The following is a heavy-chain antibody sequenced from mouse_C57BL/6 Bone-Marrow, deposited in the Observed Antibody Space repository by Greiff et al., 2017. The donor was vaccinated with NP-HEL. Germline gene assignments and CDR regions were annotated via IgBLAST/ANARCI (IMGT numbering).Heavy chain of an antibody. CDR2: IDPSDSYT. CDR3: ARSVYDSFAY. V-gene: IGHV1-69*01. CDR1: GYTFTSYW. Sequence: QVQLQQSGAELVMPGASVKLSCKASGYTFTSYWMHWVKQRPGQGLEWIGEIDPSDSYTNYNQKFKGKSTLTVDKSSSTAYMQLSSLTSEDSAVYYCARSVYDSFAYWGQGTLVTVSA. D-gene: IGHD2-3*01. J-gene: IGHJ3*01.